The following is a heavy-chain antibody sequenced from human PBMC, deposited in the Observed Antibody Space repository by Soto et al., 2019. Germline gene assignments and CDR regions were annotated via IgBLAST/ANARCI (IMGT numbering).Heavy chain of an antibody. J-gene: IGHJ6*03. CDR2: INDSGNI. Sequence: QVQLQQWGAGLLKPSETLSLTCAVYGGSFSGYQWTWIRQTPGKGLEWIGEINDSGNINYNPSLKSRVTILVDTAKKQISLKLSSVTAADTAVYYCARGLILWFGELSRRGGYFYYMDVWGKGTSVPSP. D-gene: IGHD3-10*01. CDR3: ARGLILWFGELSRRGGYFYYMDV. V-gene: IGHV4-34*01. CDR1: GGSFSGYQ.